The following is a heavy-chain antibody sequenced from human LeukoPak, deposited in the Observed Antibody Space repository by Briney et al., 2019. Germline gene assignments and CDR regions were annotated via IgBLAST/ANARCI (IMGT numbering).Heavy chain of an antibody. CDR3: AYSSSWYWFDP. Sequence: SETLSLTCAVYGGSFSGYYWSWLRQPPGKGLEWIGEINHSGSTNYNPSLKSRVTISVDTSKNQFSLKLSSVTAADTAVYYCAYSSSWYWFDPWGQGTLVTVSS. J-gene: IGHJ5*02. V-gene: IGHV4-34*01. CDR1: GGSFSGYY. D-gene: IGHD6-13*01. CDR2: INHSGST.